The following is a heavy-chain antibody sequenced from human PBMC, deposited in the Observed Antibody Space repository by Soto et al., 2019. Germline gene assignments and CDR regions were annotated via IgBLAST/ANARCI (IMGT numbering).Heavy chain of an antibody. J-gene: IGHJ6*02. CDR1: GFTVSSNY. V-gene: IGHV3-53*01. D-gene: IGHD4-17*01. CDR2: IYSGGST. CDR3: AKVTNGDYGYYYYGMDV. Sequence: PGGSLRLSCAASGFTVSSNYMSWVRQAPGKGLEWVSVIYSGGSTYYADSVKGRFTISRDNSKNTLYLQMNSLRAEDTAVYYCAKVTNGDYGYYYYGMDVWGQGTTVTVSS.